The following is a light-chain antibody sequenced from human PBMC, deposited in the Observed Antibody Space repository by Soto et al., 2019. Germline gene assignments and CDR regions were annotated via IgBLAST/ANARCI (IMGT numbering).Light chain of an antibody. Sequence: DVRMTQSPSSLSASVGESVTISCRASQDIAGYLAWFQQKPGKAPRSLIFSASTLHSGVPSRFSGSASWTDFTLTITNLQPEDFATYYCQQYNHHPLTFGGGTKVEIK. CDR3: QQYNHHPLT. CDR2: SAS. J-gene: IGKJ4*01. CDR1: QDIAGY. V-gene: IGKV1-16*01.